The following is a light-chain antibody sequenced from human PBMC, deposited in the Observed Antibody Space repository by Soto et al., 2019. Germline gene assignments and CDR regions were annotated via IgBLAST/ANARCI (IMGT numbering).Light chain of an antibody. V-gene: IGKV3-15*01. CDR2: GAS. Sequence: EILMTQSPATLSVSPGERATLSCRASQSVSSNLAWYQQKPGQAPXXLXYGASTRATGIPARFSGSVSGTEFTLTISSLQSEEFAGYYCQQYNNWPPSWTFGQGTKVDIK. CDR3: QQYNNWPPSWT. J-gene: IGKJ1*01. CDR1: QSVSSN.